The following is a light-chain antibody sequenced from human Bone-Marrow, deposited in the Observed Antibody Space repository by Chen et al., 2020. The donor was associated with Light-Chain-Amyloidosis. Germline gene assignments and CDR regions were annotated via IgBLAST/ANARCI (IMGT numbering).Light chain of an antibody. CDR2: EDT. Sequence: QSALTQPASVSGSPGQSITISCPGTTSDVGTYNLVSWYQQHPGKAPKLTIFEDTQRPSGVSTRFSTSKSVNTASLRIFRLQAEDEADYYCCSYAGSNTYVFGGGTKLTVL. CDR1: TSDVGTYNL. CDR3: CSYAGSNTYV. J-gene: IGLJ2*01. V-gene: IGLV2-23*01.